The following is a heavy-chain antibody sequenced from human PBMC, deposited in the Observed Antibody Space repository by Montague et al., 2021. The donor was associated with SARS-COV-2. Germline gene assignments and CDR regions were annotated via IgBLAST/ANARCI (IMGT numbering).Heavy chain of an antibody. J-gene: IGHJ4*02. CDR2: ISHSGST. CDR1: GGSFSGYY. V-gene: IGHV4-34*01. D-gene: IGHD1-1*01. Sequence: SETLSLTCAVYGGSFSGYYWSWIRQPPGKGLEWIGEISHSGSTNYNPSLKSRVTISIDTSKNQFSLNLRSVTAADTAVYYCARVGGGTTRYFDTWGQGTLVTVSS. CDR3: ARVGGGTTRYFDT.